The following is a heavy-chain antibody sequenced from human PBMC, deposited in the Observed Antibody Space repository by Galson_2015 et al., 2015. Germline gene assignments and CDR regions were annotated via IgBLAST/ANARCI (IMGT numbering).Heavy chain of an antibody. CDR1: GVTFSSYG. J-gene: IGHJ1*01. D-gene: IGHD6-6*01. CDR3: ARSSSGSAEYFQH. CDR2: IWYDGSNK. V-gene: IGHV3-33*01. Sequence: SLRLSCAASGVTFSSYGMHWVRQAPGKGLEWVAVIWYDGSNKYYADSVKGRFTISRDNSKNTLYLQMNSLRAEDTAVYYCARSSSGSAEYFQHWGQGTVVTVSS.